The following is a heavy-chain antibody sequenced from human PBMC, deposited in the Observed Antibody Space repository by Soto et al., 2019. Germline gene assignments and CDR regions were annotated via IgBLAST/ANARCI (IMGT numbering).Heavy chain of an antibody. D-gene: IGHD5-12*01. J-gene: IGHJ4*02. CDR2: IIPIFGTA. V-gene: IGHV1-69*01. CDR3: AXLAVRYSGYDLLYYFDY. CDR1: GGTFSSYA. Sequence: QVQLVQSGAEVKKPGSSVKVSCKASGGTFSSYAISWVRQAPGQGLEWMGGIIPIFGTANYAQKFQGRVTITADESTSTAYMELSSLRSEDTAVXYCAXLAVRYSGYDLLYYFDYWGQGTLVTVSS.